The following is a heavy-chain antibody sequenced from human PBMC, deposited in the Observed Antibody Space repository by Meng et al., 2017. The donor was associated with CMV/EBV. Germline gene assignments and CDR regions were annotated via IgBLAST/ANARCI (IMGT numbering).Heavy chain of an antibody. CDR2: IVVGSGNT. CDR1: GFTFTRSA. CDR3: AARITGTRDVDY. V-gene: IGHV1-58*01. D-gene: IGHD1-7*01. J-gene: IGHJ4*02. Sequence: SVKVSCKASGFTFTRSAVQWVRQARGQRLEWIGWIVVGSGNTNYAQKFQERVTITRDMSTSTAYMELSSLRSEDTAGYYCAARITGTRDVDYWGQGTLVTVSS.